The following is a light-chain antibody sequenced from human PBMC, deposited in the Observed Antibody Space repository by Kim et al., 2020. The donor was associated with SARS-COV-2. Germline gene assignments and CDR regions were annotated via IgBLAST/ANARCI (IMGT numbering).Light chain of an antibody. V-gene: IGKV1-39*01. Sequence: LSASIGDRVTISCRASQTISNYLHWYQQKPGKAPKLLIYGVSSLQSGAPSRFSGSGSGTDFTLTINGLQPEDSATYYCQQSYSAWTFGQGTKVDIK. CDR3: QQSYSAWT. CDR2: GVS. J-gene: IGKJ1*01. CDR1: QTISNY.